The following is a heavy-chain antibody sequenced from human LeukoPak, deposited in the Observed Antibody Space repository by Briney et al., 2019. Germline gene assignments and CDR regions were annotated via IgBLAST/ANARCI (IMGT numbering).Heavy chain of an antibody. Sequence: SETLSLTCTVSGGSISSYYWSWIRQPAGKGLEWIGRIYTSGSTNYNPSLKSRVTMSVDTSKNQFSLKLSSVTAADTAVYYCARAYEDSGYNKFDPWGQGTLVTVSS. CDR1: GGSISSYY. V-gene: IGHV4-4*07. CDR3: ARAYEDSGYNKFDP. J-gene: IGHJ5*02. CDR2: IYTSGST. D-gene: IGHD5-12*01.